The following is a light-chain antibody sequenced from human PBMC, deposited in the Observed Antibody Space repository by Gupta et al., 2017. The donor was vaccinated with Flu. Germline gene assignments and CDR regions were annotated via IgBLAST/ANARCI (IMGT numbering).Light chain of an antibody. V-gene: IGKV1-5*03. CDR2: KAS. J-gene: IGKJ2*01. CDR3: QQYNSYSMYT. Sequence: DRVTITFRASQNINSWLAWYQQKPGKAPNLLIYKASNLESGVPSRFSGSGSGTEFTLTISSLQTDDFATYYCQQYNSYSMYTFGQGTKLEMK. CDR1: QNINSW.